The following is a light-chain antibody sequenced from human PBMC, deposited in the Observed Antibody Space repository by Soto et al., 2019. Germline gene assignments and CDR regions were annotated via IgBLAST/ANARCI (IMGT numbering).Light chain of an antibody. CDR3: QQLNGFPLT. V-gene: IGKV1-9*01. Sequence: DLQLTQSPSFLSASVGDRVTITCRASQGISSYLAWYQQKPGKAPNLLIYVASALQSGVPSRFSGSGSGTEFTLTINSLQPEDFATYYCQQLNGFPLTFGGGTKVEIK. CDR2: VAS. CDR1: QGISSY. J-gene: IGKJ4*01.